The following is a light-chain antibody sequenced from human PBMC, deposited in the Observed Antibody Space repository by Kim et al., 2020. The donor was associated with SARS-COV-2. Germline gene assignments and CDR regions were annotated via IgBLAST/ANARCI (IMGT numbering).Light chain of an antibody. CDR1: QDINNY. Sequence: GDRVTITCQASQDINNYLSWYHHKPGKAPKLLIYDASNLETGVPSRFSASGSGTDFTFTISSLQREDLGTYYCQQYDDLPLTFGGGTKV. CDR2: DAS. V-gene: IGKV1-33*01. CDR3: QQYDDLPLT. J-gene: IGKJ4*01.